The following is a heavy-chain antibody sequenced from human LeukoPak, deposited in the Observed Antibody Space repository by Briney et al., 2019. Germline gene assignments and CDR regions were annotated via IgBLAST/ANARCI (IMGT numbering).Heavy chain of an antibody. V-gene: IGHV4-34*01. CDR2: INHSGST. D-gene: IGHD1-26*01. CDR3: ALKTGRYGGCPGAKS. Sequence: SETLSLTCAVCGGFFCGSYWRWIRQPPGKGLEWIGEINHSGSTNYNPSLKSRVTISVDTSKNQFSLKLSSVTAADTAVYYCALKTGRYGGCPGAKSWGQGNLVTVSS. CDR1: GGFFCGSY. J-gene: IGHJ5*02.